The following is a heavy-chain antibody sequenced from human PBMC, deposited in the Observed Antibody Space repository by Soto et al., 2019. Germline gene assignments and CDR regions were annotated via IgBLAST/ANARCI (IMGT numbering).Heavy chain of an antibody. Sequence: QVQLVESGGGVVQPGRSLRLSCAASGFTFSSYAMHWVRQAPGKGLEWVAVISYDGSNKYYAHSVKGRFTISGDNSKNTLYLQMNSLRAEDTAVYYCARDMSGDYIIYYGMDVWGQGTTVTVSS. J-gene: IGHJ6*02. CDR1: GFTFSSYA. CDR3: ARDMSGDYIIYYGMDV. CDR2: ISYDGSNK. V-gene: IGHV3-30-3*01. D-gene: IGHD4-17*01.